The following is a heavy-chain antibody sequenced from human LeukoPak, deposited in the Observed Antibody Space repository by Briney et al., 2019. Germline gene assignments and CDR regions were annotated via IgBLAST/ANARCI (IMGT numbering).Heavy chain of an antibody. Sequence: GGSLRLSCAASGFIFSHHGMHWVRQAPGKGLEWVAVIWSDASNRFYATSVRGRFTISRDNFQKTVFPQMNSLRVEDTGIYYCARDAQRGFDYSNSLRYWGHGTLVTVSS. J-gene: IGHJ4*01. CDR2: IWSDASNR. CDR3: ARDAQRGFDYSNSLRY. D-gene: IGHD4-11*01. CDR1: GFIFSHHG. V-gene: IGHV3-30*12.